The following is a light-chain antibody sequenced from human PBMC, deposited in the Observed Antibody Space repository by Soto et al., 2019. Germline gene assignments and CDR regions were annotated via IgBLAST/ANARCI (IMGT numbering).Light chain of an antibody. J-gene: IGLJ2*01. Sequence: QSALTQPASVSGSPGQSITISCTGTSSDVGGYNYVSWYQQHPGKAPNLMIYDVSNRPSGVSNRFSGSKSGNTASLTISGLQAEGEADYYCSSYTSSSVVFGGGTKLTVL. CDR2: DVS. CDR1: SSDVGGYNY. V-gene: IGLV2-14*01. CDR3: SSYTSSSVV.